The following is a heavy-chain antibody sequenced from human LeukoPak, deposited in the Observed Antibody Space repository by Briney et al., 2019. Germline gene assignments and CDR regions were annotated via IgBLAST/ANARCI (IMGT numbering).Heavy chain of an antibody. CDR1: GRSISSRGYD. D-gene: IGHD2-21*02. CDR2: IYYSGTT. Sequence: SDTLSLTCIVLGRSISSRGYDWSRRRQPPVTALVRFGNIYYSGTTYYNPSLKSRVTISVTISVDTSKNQFSLKLSSVTAADTAVYYCARLGCSGGDCYLDYWGQGTLVTVSS. CDR3: ARLGCSGGDCYLDY. J-gene: IGHJ4*02. V-gene: IGHV4-39*01.